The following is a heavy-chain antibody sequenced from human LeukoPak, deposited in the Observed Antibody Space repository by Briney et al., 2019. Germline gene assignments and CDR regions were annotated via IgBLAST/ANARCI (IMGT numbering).Heavy chain of an antibody. V-gene: IGHV3-49*04. J-gene: IGHJ4*02. Sequence: GGSLRLSCTASGFTFGAYAMSWVRQAPGKGLEWVGVISSKAYGGTTAYAASVKGRFTISRDDSKSIAYLQMNSLKTEDTFVYYCALSGSYFDYWGQGTLVTVSS. CDR1: GFTFGAYA. D-gene: IGHD1-26*01. CDR2: ISSKAYGGTT. CDR3: ALSGSYFDY.